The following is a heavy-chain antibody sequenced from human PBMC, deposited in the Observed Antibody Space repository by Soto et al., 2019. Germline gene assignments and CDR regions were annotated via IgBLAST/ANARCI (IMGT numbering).Heavy chain of an antibody. J-gene: IGHJ6*02. D-gene: IGHD3-3*01. CDR3: ARDEGDYDFWSAQSLYGMDV. CDR1: GFTFSSYA. CDR2: ISYDGSNK. V-gene: IGHV3-30-3*01. Sequence: PGGSLRLSCAASGFTFSSYAMHWVRQAPGKGLEWVAVISYDGSNKYYADSVKGRFTISRDNSKNTLYLQMNSLRAEDTAVYYCARDEGDYDFWSAQSLYGMDVWGQGTTVTVSS.